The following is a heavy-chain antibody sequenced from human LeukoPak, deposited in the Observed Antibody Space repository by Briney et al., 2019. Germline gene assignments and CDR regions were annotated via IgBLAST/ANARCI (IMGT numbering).Heavy chain of an antibody. J-gene: IGHJ5*02. D-gene: IGHD2-2*01. V-gene: IGHV1-8*01. CDR2: MNPNSGNT. CDR3: ARDPGLVVVPAANNWFDH. CDR1: GYTFTSYD. Sequence: ASVKVSCKASGYTFTSYDINWVRQATGQGLEWMGWMNPNSGNTGYAQKFQGRVTMTRDTSISTAYMELSRLRSDDTAVYYCARDPGLVVVPAANNWFDHWGQGTLVTVSS.